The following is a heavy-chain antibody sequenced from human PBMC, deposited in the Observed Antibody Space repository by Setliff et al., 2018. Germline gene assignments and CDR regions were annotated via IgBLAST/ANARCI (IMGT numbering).Heavy chain of an antibody. V-gene: IGHV3-20*04. CDR2: INWNGGST. CDR3: VKTQWDKWIRGAFDI. J-gene: IGHJ3*02. D-gene: IGHD3-10*01. Sequence: GGSLRLSCAASGFTFDDYGMSWVRQAPGKGLEWVSTINWNGGSTSYADSVKGRFTISRDIAENSLYLRMNGLRAEDTAVYYCVKTQWDKWIRGAFDIWGQGTVVTVSS. CDR1: GFTFDDYG.